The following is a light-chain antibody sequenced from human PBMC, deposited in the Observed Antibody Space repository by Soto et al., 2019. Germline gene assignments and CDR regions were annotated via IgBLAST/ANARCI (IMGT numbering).Light chain of an antibody. J-gene: IGKJ1*01. CDR2: GAS. CDR1: QSVRSN. Sequence: EIIMTQSPATLSVSPGERATLSCRASQSVRSNLAWYQQKPGQAPRLVIYGASTRATGIPARFSGSGSGTEFTLTISSLQSEDFAVYYCQQYNNWPQTFGQGTKVDIK. CDR3: QQYNNWPQT. V-gene: IGKV3-15*01.